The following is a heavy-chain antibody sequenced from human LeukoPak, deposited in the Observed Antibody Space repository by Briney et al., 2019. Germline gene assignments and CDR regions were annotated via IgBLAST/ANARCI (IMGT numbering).Heavy chain of an antibody. CDR2: IYYSGST. D-gene: IGHD3-10*01. CDR3: ARGLLWFGESKAFDI. J-gene: IGHJ3*02. Sequence: SETLSLTCTVSGGSISSSYYWGWIRQPPGKGLEWIGSIYYSGSTYYNPSLKSRVTISVDTSKNQFSLKLSSVTAADTAVYYCARGLLWFGESKAFDIWGQGTMVTVSS. V-gene: IGHV4-39*07. CDR1: GGSISSSYY.